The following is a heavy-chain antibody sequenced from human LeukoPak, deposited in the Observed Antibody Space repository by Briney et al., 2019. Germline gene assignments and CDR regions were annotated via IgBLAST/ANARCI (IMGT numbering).Heavy chain of an antibody. CDR1: GFTFSSQA. D-gene: IGHD2-21*02. J-gene: IGHJ3*01. V-gene: IGHV3-23*01. Sequence: PGGSLRLSCAASGFTFSSQAMNWVRQSPGKGLERVSAINGDGGNAYYAGSVKGRFTISRDNSKNTLYLQMNSLRVDDTAVYYCAKPKLLHAFDFWGQGTMVSVSS. CDR2: INGDGGNA. CDR3: AKPKLLHAFDF.